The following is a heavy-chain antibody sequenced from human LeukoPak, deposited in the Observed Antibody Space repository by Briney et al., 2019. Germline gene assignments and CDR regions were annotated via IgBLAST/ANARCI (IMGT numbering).Heavy chain of an antibody. Sequence: ASVKVSCKASGYTFTDYDIHWVRQAPAQGLQWMGRINPKSGGTHYAQKFEDRVTMTRDVFINTAYMELSRLRPDDTALYYCARNDNNYFGSGSYPPDYWGQGTLVIVSS. CDR2: INPKSGGT. J-gene: IGHJ4*02. CDR3: ARNDNNYFGSGSYPPDY. D-gene: IGHD3-10*01. CDR1: GYTFTDYD. V-gene: IGHV1-2*06.